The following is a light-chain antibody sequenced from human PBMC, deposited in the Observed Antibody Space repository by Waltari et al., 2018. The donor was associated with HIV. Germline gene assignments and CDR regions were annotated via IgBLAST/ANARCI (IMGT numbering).Light chain of an antibody. V-gene: IGLV2-14*03. Sequence: QSALTQPASVSGSPGQSITISCTGTSSDVGAYNYVSWYQLHPGKAPKLMIYDVSNRHSGVSDRFSGSKSANTASLTISGLQAEDEAHYYCSSYTSSSTVVFGGGTKLTVL. CDR1: SSDVGAYNY. CDR3: SSYTSSSTVV. J-gene: IGLJ2*01. CDR2: DVS.